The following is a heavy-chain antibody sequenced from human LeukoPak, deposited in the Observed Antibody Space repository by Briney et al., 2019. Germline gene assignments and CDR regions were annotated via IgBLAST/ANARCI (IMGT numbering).Heavy chain of an antibody. CDR1: GFTFSSYS. J-gene: IGHJ6*03. CDR3: AKDILSWDRAAAGTEEYYMDV. D-gene: IGHD6-13*01. V-gene: IGHV3-23*01. Sequence: HPGGSLRLSCAASGFTFSSYSMNWVRQAPGKGLEWVSTISGSGGSTYYADSVKGRFTISRGNSKNSLYLQMNSLRAEDTALYYCAKDILSWDRAAAGTEEYYMDVWGKGTTVTVSS. CDR2: ISGSGGST.